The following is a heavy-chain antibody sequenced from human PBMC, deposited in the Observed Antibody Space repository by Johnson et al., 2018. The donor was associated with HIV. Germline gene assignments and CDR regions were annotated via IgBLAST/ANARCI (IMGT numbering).Heavy chain of an antibody. CDR3: AKDRGSGWPSPDAFDI. D-gene: IGHD6-19*01. CDR1: GFTFSNYA. J-gene: IGHJ3*02. V-gene: IGHV3-33*06. CDR2: IWYDGSNK. Sequence: VQLVESGGGVVQPGRSLRLSCAASGFTFSNYAMHWVRQAPGKGLERVAVIWYDGSNKYYADSVKGRFTISRDNSKNTLYLQMNSLRAEDTAVYYCAKDRGSGWPSPDAFDIWGQGTMVTVSS.